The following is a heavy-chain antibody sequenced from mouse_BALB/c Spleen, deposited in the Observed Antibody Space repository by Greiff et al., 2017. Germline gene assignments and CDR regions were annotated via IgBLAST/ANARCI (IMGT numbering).Heavy chain of an antibody. CDR2: ISYSGST. Sequence: EVHLVESGPGLVKPSQSLSLTCTVTGYSITSDYAWNWIRQFPGNKLEWMGYISYSGSTSYNPSLKSRISITRDTSKNQFFLQLNSVTTEDTATYYCARNSPMDYWGQGTSVTVSS. CDR3: ARNSPMDY. V-gene: IGHV3-2*02. J-gene: IGHJ4*01. CDR1: GYSITSDYA.